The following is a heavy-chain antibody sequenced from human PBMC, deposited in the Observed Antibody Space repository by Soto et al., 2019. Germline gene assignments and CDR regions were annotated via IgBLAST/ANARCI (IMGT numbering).Heavy chain of an antibody. J-gene: IGHJ3*02. D-gene: IGHD5-12*01. Sequence: SVKVSCKASGGTFSSYAISWVRQAPGQGLEWMGGIIPIFGTANYAQKFQGRVTITADESTSTAYMELSSLRSEDTAVYYCAGGRDGYNGAFDIWGQGTMVTVSS. CDR3: AGGRDGYNGAFDI. V-gene: IGHV1-69*13. CDR1: GGTFSSYA. CDR2: IIPIFGTA.